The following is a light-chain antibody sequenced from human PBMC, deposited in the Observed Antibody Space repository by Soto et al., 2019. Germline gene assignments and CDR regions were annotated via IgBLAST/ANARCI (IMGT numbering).Light chain of an antibody. CDR2: GAS. V-gene: IGKV3-20*01. J-gene: IGKJ2*01. CDR1: HSVSSNY. Sequence: EIVLTQSPGTLSLSPGERATLSCRASHSVSSNYFAWYQQKPGQAPRLLIYGASSRATGIPDRFCGSRSGTAFSLTISRLEPEDFAVYYCQHYGRSAYTFSQETTLQIK. CDR3: QHYGRSAYT.